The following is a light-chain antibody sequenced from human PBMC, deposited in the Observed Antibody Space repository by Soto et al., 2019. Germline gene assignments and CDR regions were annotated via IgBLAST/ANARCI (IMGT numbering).Light chain of an antibody. J-gene: IGLJ3*02. CDR1: SNDVGKYHL. CDR2: EDS. V-gene: IGLV2-23*01. CDR3: SSYAGSSTLV. Sequence: QSALTQPASVSGSPGQSITISCTGTSNDVGKYHLVSWYQQHPDKSPRLLIYEDSQRPSGLTDRFSGSKSGNTASLTISGLQAEDEADYHCSSYAGSSTLVFGGGTKLTVL.